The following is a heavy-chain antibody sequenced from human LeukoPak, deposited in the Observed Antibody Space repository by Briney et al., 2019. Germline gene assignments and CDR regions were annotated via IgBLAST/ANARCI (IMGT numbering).Heavy chain of an antibody. CDR2: IYTSGST. CDR3: ASGYSSSWRQFDY. D-gene: IGHD6-13*01. V-gene: IGHV4-61*02. CDR1: GGSISSGSYY. Sequence: SQTLSLTCTVSGGSISSGSYYWSWIRQPAGKGLEWIGRIYTSGSTNYNPSLKSRVTISVDTSKNQFSLKLSSVTAADTAVYYCASGYSSSWRQFDYWGQGTLVTVSS. J-gene: IGHJ4*02.